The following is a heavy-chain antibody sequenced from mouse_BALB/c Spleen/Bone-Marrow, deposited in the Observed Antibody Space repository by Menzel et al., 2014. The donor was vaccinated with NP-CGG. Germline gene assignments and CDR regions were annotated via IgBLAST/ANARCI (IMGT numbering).Heavy chain of an antibody. CDR2: IDPEDGDT. V-gene: IGHV14-1*01. D-gene: IGHD2-1*01. CDR1: GFNIKDYY. Sequence: EVKLMESGAELVRPGASVKLSCTASGFNIKDYYMNWVKQRPEQGLEWIGRIDPEDGDTEYAPKFQGKATMTADTSSHTAYLQLSSLTSEDTAVFYCTTSLHWTMDYGGQGSSVTVAS. CDR3: TTSLHWTMDY. J-gene: IGHJ4*01.